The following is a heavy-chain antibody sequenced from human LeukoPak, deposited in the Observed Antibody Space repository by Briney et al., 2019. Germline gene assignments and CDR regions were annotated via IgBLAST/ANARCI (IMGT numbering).Heavy chain of an antibody. CDR1: GGSISSYY. CDR2: IYYSGST. Sequence: SETLSLTCTVSGGSISSYYWSWIRQPPGKGLKWIGYIYYSGSTNYNPSLKSRVTISVDTSKNQFSLKLSSVTAADTAVYYCASISGYDDYYFAYWGQGTLVTVSS. J-gene: IGHJ4*02. CDR3: ASISGYDDYYFAY. D-gene: IGHD5-12*01. V-gene: IGHV4-59*01.